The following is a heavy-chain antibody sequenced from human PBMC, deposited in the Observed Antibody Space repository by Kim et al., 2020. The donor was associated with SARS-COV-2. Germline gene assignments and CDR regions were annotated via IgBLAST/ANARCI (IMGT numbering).Heavy chain of an antibody. CDR3: AKDGSYSGSYYYFDY. D-gene: IGHD1-26*01. V-gene: IGHV3-9*01. J-gene: IGHJ4*02. Sequence: DYVQGRFTSSRDNVKNSLYLQMNSRRAEDTACYYCAKDGSYSGSYYYFDYWGQGTLVTVSS.